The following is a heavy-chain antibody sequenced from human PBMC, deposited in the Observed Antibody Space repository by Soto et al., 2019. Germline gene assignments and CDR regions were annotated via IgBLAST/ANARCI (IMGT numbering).Heavy chain of an antibody. CDR3: AKTTDGWFSAFEI. J-gene: IGHJ3*02. Sequence: PGGSLRLSCAASGFIFSSYAMSWVRQAPGKGLEWVSAISGSGTTAYYADSVKGRFTFSRDNSKKTMYLQMNSLRAEDTAVYYCAKTTDGWFSAFEIWGQGTMVNVSS. CDR1: GFIFSSYA. V-gene: IGHV3-23*01. CDR2: ISGSGTTA. D-gene: IGHD6-19*01.